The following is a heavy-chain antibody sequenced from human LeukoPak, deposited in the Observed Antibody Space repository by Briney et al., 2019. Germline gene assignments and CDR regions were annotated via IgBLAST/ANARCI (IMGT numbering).Heavy chain of an antibody. CDR2: ISSNGGST. Sequence: PGRSLRLSCAASGFIFSTYGMHWVRQAPGKGLEYVSAISSNGGSTYYADSVKGRFTISRDNSKNTLYLQMSSLRAEDTAVYYCVKAVGWAPNWFDPWGQGTLVTVSS. J-gene: IGHJ5*02. V-gene: IGHV3-64D*06. CDR3: VKAVGWAPNWFDP. CDR1: GFIFSTYG. D-gene: IGHD6-19*01.